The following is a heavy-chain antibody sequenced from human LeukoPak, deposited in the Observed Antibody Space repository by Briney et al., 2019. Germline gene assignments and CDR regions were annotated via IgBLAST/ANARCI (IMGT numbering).Heavy chain of an antibody. Sequence: PGGSLRLSCAASGFTVSSNYMSWVRQAPGKELEWVAVISYDGSNKYYADSVKGRFTISRDNSKNTLYLQMNSLRAEDTAVYYCAELGITMIGGVWGKGTTVTISS. J-gene: IGHJ6*04. V-gene: IGHV3-30*18. CDR3: AELGITMIGGV. CDR1: GFTVSSNY. CDR2: ISYDGSNK. D-gene: IGHD3-10*02.